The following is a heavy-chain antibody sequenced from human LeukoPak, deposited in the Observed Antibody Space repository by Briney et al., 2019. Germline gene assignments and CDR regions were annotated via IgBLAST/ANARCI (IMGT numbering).Heavy chain of an antibody. D-gene: IGHD3-9*01. Sequence: GGSLRLSCAASGFTFSSYGMHWVRQAPGKGLEWVAVISYDGSNKYYADSVKGRFTISRDNSKNTLYLQMNSLRAEDTAVYYCAREAPYYDILTGYYSPKGYFDYWGQGTLVTVPS. CDR1: GFTFSSYG. J-gene: IGHJ4*02. CDR3: AREAPYYDILTGYYSPKGYFDY. CDR2: ISYDGSNK. V-gene: IGHV3-30*03.